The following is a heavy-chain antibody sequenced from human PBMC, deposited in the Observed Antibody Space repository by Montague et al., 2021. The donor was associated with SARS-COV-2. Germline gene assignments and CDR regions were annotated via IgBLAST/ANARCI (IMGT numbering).Heavy chain of an antibody. CDR1: GYSINSGYH. Sequence: SETLSLTCTVSGYSINSGYHWGWIRHPPGKGLEWIGSFYHGGSTYHNPSLKSRVTISGDTSKNQFSLKLSSVTAADTAVYYCARAAMNTVTKTDYWGQGTLVTVSS. CDR3: ARAAMNTVTKTDY. V-gene: IGHV4-38-2*02. CDR2: FYHGGST. J-gene: IGHJ4*02. D-gene: IGHD4-17*01.